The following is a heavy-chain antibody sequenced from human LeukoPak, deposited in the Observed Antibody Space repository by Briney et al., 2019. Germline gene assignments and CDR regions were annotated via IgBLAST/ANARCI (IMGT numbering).Heavy chain of an antibody. V-gene: IGHV3-30-3*01. J-gene: IGHJ4*02. CDR3: AREQYGEYYFDY. CDR2: ISYDGSNK. Sequence: GSLRLSCAASGFTFSSYAMHWVRQAPGKGLEWVAVISYDGSNKYYADSVKGRFTISRDNSKNTLYLQMNSLRGEDTAVYYCAREQYGEYYFDYWGQGTLVTVPS. D-gene: IGHD3-10*01. CDR1: GFTFSSYA.